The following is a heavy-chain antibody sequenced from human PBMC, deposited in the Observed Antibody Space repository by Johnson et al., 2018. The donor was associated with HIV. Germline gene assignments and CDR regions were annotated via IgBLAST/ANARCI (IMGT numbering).Heavy chain of an antibody. CDR2: ISYDGSNK. CDR1: GFTFSSYG. CDR3: ATCSGIWYKGGYAVDI. Sequence: QEKLVESGGGLVQPGRSLRLSCAASGFTFSSYGMHWVRQAPGKGLEWVAVISYDGSNKYYADSVKGRFTISRDNSKNTLYLQMNSLRAGDTAVYYCATCSGIWYKGGYAVDIWGQGTMVTVSS. J-gene: IGHJ3*02. V-gene: IGHV3-30*03. D-gene: IGHD6-13*01.